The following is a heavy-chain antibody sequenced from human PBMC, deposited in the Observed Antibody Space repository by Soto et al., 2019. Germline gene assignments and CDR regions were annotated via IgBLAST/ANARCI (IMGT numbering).Heavy chain of an antibody. CDR3: ARVLKWDDAFDI. V-gene: IGHV3-30-3*01. CDR2: ISYDGSNK. D-gene: IGHD1-26*01. CDR1: GFTFSRYA. Sequence: GGSLRLCCAASGFTFSRYAMNWVRQAPGKGLEWVAVISYDGSNKYYADSVKGRFTISRDNSKNTLYLQMNSLRAEDTAVYYCARVLKWDDAFDIWGQGTMVTVSS. J-gene: IGHJ3*02.